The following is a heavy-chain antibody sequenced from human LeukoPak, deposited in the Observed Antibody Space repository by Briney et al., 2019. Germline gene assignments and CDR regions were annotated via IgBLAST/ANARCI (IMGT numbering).Heavy chain of an antibody. CDR2: IYPGDSDT. V-gene: IGHV5-51*01. J-gene: IGHJ5*02. CDR1: GYSFTSYW. CDR3: ARVLSPYYDILTGSSDPFDP. D-gene: IGHD3-9*01. Sequence: GESLKISCKGSGYSFTSYWIGWVRQMPGKGLEWMGIIYPGDSDTRYSPSFQGQVTISADKSISTAYLQWSSLKASDTAMYYCARVLSPYYDILTGSSDPFDPWGQGTLVTVSS.